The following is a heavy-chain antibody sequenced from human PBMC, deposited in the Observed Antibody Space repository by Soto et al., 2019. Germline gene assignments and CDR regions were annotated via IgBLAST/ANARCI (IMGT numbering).Heavy chain of an antibody. CDR3: AKVSRDCSSTSCLFDY. J-gene: IGHJ4*02. Sequence: EVQLLESGGGLVQPGGSLRLSCAASGFTFSSYAMSWVRQAPGKGLEWVSTISGSGGSTYYADSVKGRFTISRDNSKNTLYLQMNSLRAEDTAVYYCAKVSRDCSSTSCLFDYWGQGTLVTVSS. D-gene: IGHD2-2*01. CDR1: GFTFSSYA. CDR2: ISGSGGST. V-gene: IGHV3-23*01.